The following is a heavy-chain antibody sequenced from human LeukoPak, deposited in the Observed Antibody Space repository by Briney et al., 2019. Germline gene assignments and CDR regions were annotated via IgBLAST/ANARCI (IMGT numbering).Heavy chain of an antibody. D-gene: IGHD1-1*01. J-gene: IGHJ4*02. V-gene: IGHV1-2*02. CDR3: ARDHGTDGTTFTLNFDC. CDR2: INPNNGAT. Sequence: ASVKVSCKASGYRFPSYYIHWVRQATGQGLEWMGWINPNNGATKYAQKFQGGVTLTTDTSLTTVFMELTWLTSDDTATYYCARDHGTDGTTFTLNFDCWGQGTLVTVSS. CDR1: GYRFPSYY.